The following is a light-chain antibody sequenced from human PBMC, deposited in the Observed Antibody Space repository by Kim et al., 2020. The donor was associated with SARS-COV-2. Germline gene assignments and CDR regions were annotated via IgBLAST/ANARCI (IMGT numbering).Light chain of an antibody. J-gene: IGKJ1*01. CDR2: GAS. CDR3: QQYYETPPT. CDR1: QSVLYSPNNKDH. V-gene: IGKV4-1*01. Sequence: ATINCQSSQSVLYSPNNKDHLAWYQQKPGQPPKLLIYGASTRESGVPDRFSGSGSGTDFTLTVSSLQAEDVAVYYCQQYYETPPTFGQGTKVDIK.